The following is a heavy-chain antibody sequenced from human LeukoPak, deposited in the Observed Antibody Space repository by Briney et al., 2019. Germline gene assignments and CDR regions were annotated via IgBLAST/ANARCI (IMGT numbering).Heavy chain of an antibody. J-gene: IGHJ4*02. CDR1: GFTFNNCA. Sequence: PGGSLRLSCAASGFTFNNCAMTWVRQAPGKGLEWISGINSNSGSTNYADSLKGRFTISRDNSKNTVYMEMNSRRAEDTAVYYCGKKQGCSGSYYDYWGQGALVTVSS. V-gene: IGHV3-23*01. CDR3: GKKQGCSGSYYDY. D-gene: IGHD3-10*02. CDR2: INSNSGST.